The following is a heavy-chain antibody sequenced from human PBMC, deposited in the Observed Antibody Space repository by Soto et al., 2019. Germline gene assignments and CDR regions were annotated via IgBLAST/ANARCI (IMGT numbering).Heavy chain of an antibody. CDR2: INSDGSST. V-gene: IGHV3-74*01. D-gene: IGHD1-1*01. CDR3: ASQDGYGSVSYYYYYGMDV. J-gene: IGHJ6*02. Sequence: PGGSLRLSCAASGFTFSSYWMHWVRQAPGKGLVWVSRINSDGSSTSYADSVKGRFTISRDNAKNTLYLQMNSLRAEDTAVYYCASQDGYGSVSYYYYYGMDVWGQGTTVTVSS. CDR1: GFTFSSYW.